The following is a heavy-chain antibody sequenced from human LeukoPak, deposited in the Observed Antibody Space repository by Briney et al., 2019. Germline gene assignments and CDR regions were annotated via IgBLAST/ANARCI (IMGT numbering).Heavy chain of an antibody. V-gene: IGHV1-24*01. J-gene: IGHJ6*02. D-gene: IGHD6-13*01. CDR1: GYTLTELS. Sequence: ASVKVSCKVSGYTLTELSMHWVRQAPGKGLEWMGGFDPEDGETIYAQKFQGSVTMTEDTSTDTAYMELSSLRSQDTPVYYCAPALAAAGTYYYYGMDVWGQGTTVTVPS. CDR3: APALAAAGTYYYYGMDV. CDR2: FDPEDGET.